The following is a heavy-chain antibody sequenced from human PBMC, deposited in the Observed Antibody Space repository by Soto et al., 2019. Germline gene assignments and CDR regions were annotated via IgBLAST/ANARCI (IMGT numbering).Heavy chain of an antibody. CDR2: ISGSCGST. CDR1: GFTFSSYA. Sequence: PGGSLRLSCAASGFTFSSYAMSWVRQAPGKGLEWVSAISGSCGSTYYADSVKGRFAISRDNSKNTLYLQMNSLRAEDTAVYYCAKDMKTSNPYYYDSSGFDYWGQGT. J-gene: IGHJ4*02. D-gene: IGHD3-22*01. V-gene: IGHV3-23*01. CDR3: AKDMKTSNPYYYDSSGFDY.